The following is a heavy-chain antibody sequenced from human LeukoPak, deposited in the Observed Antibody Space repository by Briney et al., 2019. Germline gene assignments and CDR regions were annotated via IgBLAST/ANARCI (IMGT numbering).Heavy chain of an antibody. CDR1: GGSISSYY. Sequence: SETLSLTCTVSGGSISSYYWSWIRQPPGKGLEWIGYIYYSGSTNYNPSLKSRVTISVDTSKNQFSLKLSSVTAADTAVYYCARVTSSGYYHDAFDIWGQGTVVTVSS. CDR3: ARVTSSGYYHDAFDI. J-gene: IGHJ3*02. V-gene: IGHV4-59*01. D-gene: IGHD3-22*01. CDR2: IYYSGST.